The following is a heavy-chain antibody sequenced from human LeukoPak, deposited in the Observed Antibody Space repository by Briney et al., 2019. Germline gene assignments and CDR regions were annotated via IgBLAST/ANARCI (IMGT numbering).Heavy chain of an antibody. V-gene: IGHV3-23*01. Sequence: RGSLRLSCAASGFTFSSSAMSWARQAPGKGLEWVSTISGSGGTTYYADSVKGRFTIFRDNSKNTLDLQMNSLRAEDTAVYYCAKCGGLDWFDPWGQGTLVTVSS. CDR3: AKCGGLDWFDP. CDR2: ISGSGGTT. J-gene: IGHJ5*02. D-gene: IGHD3-10*01. CDR1: GFTFSSSA.